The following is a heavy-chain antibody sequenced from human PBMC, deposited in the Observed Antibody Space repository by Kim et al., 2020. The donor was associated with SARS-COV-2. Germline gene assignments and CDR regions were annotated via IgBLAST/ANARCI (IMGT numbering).Heavy chain of an antibody. V-gene: IGHV3-33*06. CDR1: GFTFSSYG. Sequence: GGSLRLSCAASGFTFSSYGMHWVRQAPGKGLEWVAVIWYDGSNKYYADSVKGRFTISRDNSKNTLDLQMNSLRAEDTAVYYCAKEASGAYIDYWGQGTLVTVSS. CDR3: AKEASGAYIDY. D-gene: IGHD3-16*01. J-gene: IGHJ4*02. CDR2: IWYDGSNK.